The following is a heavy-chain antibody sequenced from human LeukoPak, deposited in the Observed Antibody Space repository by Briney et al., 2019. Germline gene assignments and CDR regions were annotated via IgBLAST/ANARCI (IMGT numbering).Heavy chain of an antibody. CDR3: ASRPYGDYVIDFDY. Sequence: PSETLSLTCAVYGGSFSGYYWSWIRQPPGKGLEWIGEINHSGSTNYNPSLKSRATISVDTSKNQFSLKLSSVTAADTAVYYCASRPYGDYVIDFDYWGQGTLVTVSS. V-gene: IGHV4-34*01. CDR1: GGSFSGYY. J-gene: IGHJ4*02. D-gene: IGHD4-17*01. CDR2: INHSGST.